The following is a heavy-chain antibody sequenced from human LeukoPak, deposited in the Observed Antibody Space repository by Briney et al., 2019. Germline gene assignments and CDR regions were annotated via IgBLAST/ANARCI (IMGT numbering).Heavy chain of an antibody. J-gene: IGHJ6*02. CDR2: IFPGDSDT. CDR1: GYSFTSYW. D-gene: IGHD3-22*01. V-gene: IGHV5-51*01. Sequence: GESLKISCKGSGYSFTSYWIGWVRQMPGKGLEWMGIIFPGDSDTRYSPSFQGQVTISADKSISTAYLQWSSLKASDTAMYYCARIIDMYYYDSSGFSGMDVWGQGTTVTVSS. CDR3: ARIIDMYYYDSSGFSGMDV.